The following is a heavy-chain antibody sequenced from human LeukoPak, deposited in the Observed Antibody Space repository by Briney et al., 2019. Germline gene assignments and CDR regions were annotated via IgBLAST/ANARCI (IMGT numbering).Heavy chain of an antibody. Sequence: ASVKVSCKASGYTFTSYDINWVRQATGQGLEWMGWMNPNSGNTGYAQKFQGRVTMTRNTSISTAYMELSSLRSEDTAVYYCARNGPSSSGYGGGYWGQGTLVTVSS. CDR1: GYTFTSYD. J-gene: IGHJ4*02. D-gene: IGHD6-13*01. CDR2: MNPNSGNT. V-gene: IGHV1-8*01. CDR3: ARNGPSSSGYGGGY.